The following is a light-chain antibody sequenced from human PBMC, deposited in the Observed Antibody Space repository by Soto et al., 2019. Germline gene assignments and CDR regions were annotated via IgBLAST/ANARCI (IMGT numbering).Light chain of an antibody. CDR2: WAS. Sequence: DIVMTQSPDSLAVSLGERATINCKSSQSVFKVSNNKYFLSWYHQKPGQPPKLLLYWASTRESGVPDRFSGSGSGTDFTLTISSLQAEDVAIYYCQQFSSPPFFPFGQGTKVDIK. CDR1: QSVFKVSNNKYF. V-gene: IGKV4-1*01. J-gene: IGKJ2*01. CDR3: QQFSSPPFFP.